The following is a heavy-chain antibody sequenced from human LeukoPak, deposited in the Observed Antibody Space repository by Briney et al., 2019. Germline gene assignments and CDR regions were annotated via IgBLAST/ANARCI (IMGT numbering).Heavy chain of an antibody. Sequence: GGSLRLSCAASGFTFSTYSMNWVRQAPGKGLEWVSFIDSSSRTTFYADSVKGRFTISRDNAKNSLFLQMNSLRAEDTAVYYCARRVPSQVITDYFDYWGQGTLVTVSS. CDR2: IDSSSRTT. V-gene: IGHV3-48*04. CDR3: ARRVPSQVITDYFDY. D-gene: IGHD1-1*01. CDR1: GFTFSTYS. J-gene: IGHJ4*02.